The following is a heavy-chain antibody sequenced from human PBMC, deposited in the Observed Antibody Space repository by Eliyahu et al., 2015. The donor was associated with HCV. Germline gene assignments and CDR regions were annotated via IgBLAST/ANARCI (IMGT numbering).Heavy chain of an antibody. CDR2: IYYSGNT. CDR3: ARDRGKWSGPEY. V-gene: IGHV4-31*03. J-gene: IGHJ4*02. D-gene: IGHD3-3*01. CDR1: GGSINSGGYY. Sequence: QVQLQESGPGLVKPSQTLSLTCSXSGGSINSGGYYWTWIRQHPGKGLEWIGYIYYSGNTYYNPSLKSRVIISVDTSKNQFSLKVNSVTAADTAVYYCARDRGKWSGPEYWGRGTLVTVSS.